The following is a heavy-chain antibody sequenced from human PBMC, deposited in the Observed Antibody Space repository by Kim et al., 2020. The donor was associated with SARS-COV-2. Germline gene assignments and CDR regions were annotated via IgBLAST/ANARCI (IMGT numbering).Heavy chain of an antibody. V-gene: IGHV4-61*01. CDR1: GGSVSSGSYY. Sequence: SETLSLTCTVSGGSVSSGSYYWSWIRQPPGKGLEWIGYIYYSGSTNYNPSLKSRVTISVDTSKNQFSLKLSSVTAAATAVYYCARDNMDSSAFDYWGQGT. D-gene: IGHD3-22*01. CDR2: IYYSGST. J-gene: IGHJ4*02. CDR3: ARDNMDSSAFDY.